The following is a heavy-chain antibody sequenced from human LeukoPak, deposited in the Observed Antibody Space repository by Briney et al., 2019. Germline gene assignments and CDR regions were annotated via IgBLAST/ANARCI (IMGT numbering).Heavy chain of an antibody. CDR3: ARGRGYSYGYFEY. CDR1: GFTFSSYW. CDR2: IKQDGSEK. Sequence: GGSLRLSCAASGFTFSSYWMSWVRQAPGKGLEWVANIKQDGSEKYYVDSVKGRFTISRDNAKNSLYLQMNSLRAKDTAIYYCARGRGYSYGYFEYWGQGTLVTVSS. V-gene: IGHV3-7*04. J-gene: IGHJ4*02. D-gene: IGHD5-18*01.